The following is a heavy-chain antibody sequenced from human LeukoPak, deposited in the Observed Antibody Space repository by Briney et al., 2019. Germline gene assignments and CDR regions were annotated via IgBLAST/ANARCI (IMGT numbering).Heavy chain of an antibody. CDR1: GFTFSSYG. CDR2: ISYDGSNK. J-gene: IGHJ3*02. Sequence: RSLSLSCAASGFTFSSYGMHWVRPAPGKGLEWVAVISYDGSNKYYADSVKGRFTISRGNSKNTLYLQMNSLRAEDTAVYYCAKQFRPDTAMVEDAFDIWGQGTMVTVSS. V-gene: IGHV3-30*18. CDR3: AKQFRPDTAMVEDAFDI. D-gene: IGHD5-18*01.